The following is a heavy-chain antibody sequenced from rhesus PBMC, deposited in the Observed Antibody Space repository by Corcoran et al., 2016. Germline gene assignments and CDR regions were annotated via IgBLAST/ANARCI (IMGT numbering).Heavy chain of an antibody. V-gene: IGHV4S7*01. CDR3: AREGTVSYFDH. CDR2: IYGSSGST. D-gene: IGHD5-24*01. CDR1: GGSISDTYY. J-gene: IGHJ4*01. Sequence: QVQLQESGPGLVKPSETLSLTCAVSGGSISDTYYWNWIRQHPGKGLEWIGNIYGSSGSTYYNPSLKSRVTISKDTSKNQFSLKLSSVTAADTAVYFCAREGTVSYFDHWGQGVLVTVSS.